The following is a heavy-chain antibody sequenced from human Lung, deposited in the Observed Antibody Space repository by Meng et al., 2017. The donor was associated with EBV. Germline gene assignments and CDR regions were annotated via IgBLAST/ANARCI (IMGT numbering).Heavy chain of an antibody. Sequence: GELQEAGPGLVKPSGTLSLTSDVSCGSIRNDQGWSWVRQAPGKGLEWIGEIYHSGRTNYNPPVKSRVSMSVDKSQNHFSLRLSSVTAADTAVYYCTTLYGDSISWGQGTLVTVSS. CDR3: TTLYGDSIS. D-gene: IGHD4-17*01. J-gene: IGHJ4*02. CDR2: IYHSGRT. CDR1: CGSIRNDQG. V-gene: IGHV4-4*02.